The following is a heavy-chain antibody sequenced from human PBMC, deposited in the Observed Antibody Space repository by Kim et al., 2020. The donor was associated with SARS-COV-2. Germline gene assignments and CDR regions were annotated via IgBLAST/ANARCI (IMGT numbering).Heavy chain of an antibody. D-gene: IGHD4-4*01. CDR2: TTRDGDGS. CDR3: VRYGRNYGAVH. Sequence: GGSLRLSCSASGFIFSDFATHWVRRAPGMGLQYVSATTRDGDGSFYADSVKDRFTIFRDNSKNTLFLQMSGLRIEDTAVYYCVRYGRNYGAVHWGPGTLVTVSA. CDR1: GFIFSDFA. J-gene: IGHJ4*02. V-gene: IGHV3-64D*06.